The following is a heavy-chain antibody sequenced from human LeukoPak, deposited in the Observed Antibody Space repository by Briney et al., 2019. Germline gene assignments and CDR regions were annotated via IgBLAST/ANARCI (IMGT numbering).Heavy chain of an antibody. V-gene: IGHV3-23*01. CDR1: GFTFSSYA. J-gene: IGHJ4*02. CDR2: ISGSGGST. Sequence: GGSLRLSCAASGFTFSSYAMSWVRQAPGKGLEWVSAISGSGGSTYYADSVKGRFTISRDNSKNTLYLQMNSLRAEDTAVYYCAKDRGYCSSTSCLYFGYWGQGTLVTVSS. CDR3: AKDRGYCSSTSCLYFGY. D-gene: IGHD2-2*01.